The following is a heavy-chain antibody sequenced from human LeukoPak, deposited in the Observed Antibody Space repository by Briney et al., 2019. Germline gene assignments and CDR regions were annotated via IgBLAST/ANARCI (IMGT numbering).Heavy chain of an antibody. CDR3: ATKQWLAPPPDS. CDR2: INIDGTVT. V-gene: IGHV3-74*01. D-gene: IGHD6-19*01. CDR1: GFTFSKYW. Sequence: QPGGSLRLSCAASGFTFSKYWMLWVRHAPGKGLESVSRINIDGTVTTYADSVKGRFTLSRDNADNTMFLQMNSVRDEDTAVYYCATKQWLAPPPDSWGQGTPVTVSS. J-gene: IGHJ4*02.